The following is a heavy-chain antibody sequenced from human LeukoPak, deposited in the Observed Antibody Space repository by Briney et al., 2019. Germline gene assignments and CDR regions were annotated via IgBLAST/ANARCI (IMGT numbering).Heavy chain of an antibody. D-gene: IGHD3-22*01. V-gene: IGHV4-34*01. Sequence: PSETLSLTCAVYGGSFSGYYWSWIRQPPGKGLEWIGEINHSGSTNYNPSLKSRVTISVDTSKNQFSLKLSSVTAADTAVYYCANGHYYDSSGYYSYWGQGTLVTVSS. CDR2: INHSGST. CDR1: GGSFSGYY. CDR3: ANGHYYDSSGYYSY. J-gene: IGHJ4*02.